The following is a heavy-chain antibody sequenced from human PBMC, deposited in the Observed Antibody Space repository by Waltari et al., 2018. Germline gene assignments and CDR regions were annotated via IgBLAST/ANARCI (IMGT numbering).Heavy chain of an antibody. V-gene: IGHV3-21*01. Sequence: GFTFSSYSMTWVRQAPGKGLEWVSSISSSSSYIYYADSVKGRFTISRDNAKNSLYLQMNSLRAEDTAVYYCASEGVAADYYYGMDVWGQGTTVTVSS. J-gene: IGHJ6*02. CDR1: GFTFSSYS. CDR3: ASEGVAADYYYGMDV. CDR2: ISSSSSYI. D-gene: IGHD2-15*01.